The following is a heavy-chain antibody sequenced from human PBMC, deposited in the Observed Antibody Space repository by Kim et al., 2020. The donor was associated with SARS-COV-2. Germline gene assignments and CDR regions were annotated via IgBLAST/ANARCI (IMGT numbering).Heavy chain of an antibody. CDR1: GFTFSNAW. CDR2: IKSKTGGGTK. J-gene: IGHJ6*01. CDR3: TTPNAHVFRYFGYYY. V-gene: IGHV3-15*01. Sequence: GGSLRLSCAASGFTFSNAWMSWVRQAPGKGLEWVGRIKSKTGGGTKDYSAPVKGRFTISRYDSKNTLYLQMNSLKTEDTAVYYCTTPNAHVFRYFGYYY. D-gene: IGHD3-9*01.